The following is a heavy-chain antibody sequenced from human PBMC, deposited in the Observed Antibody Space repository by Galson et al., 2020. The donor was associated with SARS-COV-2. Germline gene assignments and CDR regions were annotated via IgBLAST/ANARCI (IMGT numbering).Heavy chain of an antibody. V-gene: IGHV3-30*03. CDR2: ISYDGSNK. D-gene: IGHD2-15*01. Sequence: GESLKISCAASGFTFSSYGMHWVRQAPGKGLEWVAVISYDGSNKYYADSVKGRFTISRDNSKNTLYLQMNSLRAEDTAVYYCARDWFAGVVVVAANGLYFDYWGQGTLVTVSS. CDR3: ARDWFAGVVVVAANGLYFDY. CDR1: GFTFSSYG. J-gene: IGHJ4*02.